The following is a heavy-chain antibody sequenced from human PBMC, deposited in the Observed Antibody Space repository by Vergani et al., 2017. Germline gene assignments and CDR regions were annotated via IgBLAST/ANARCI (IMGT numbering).Heavy chain of an antibody. CDR1: GYTFTSYD. CDR2: MNPNSGNT. Sequence: QVQLVQSGAEVKKPGASVKVSCKASGYTFTSYDINWVRQATGQGLGWMGWMNPNSGNTGYAQKFQGRVTITRNTSISTGYMELSSLRSEDTAVYYCARGGYYYGSGSYYNFDYWGQGTLVTVSS. D-gene: IGHD3-10*01. J-gene: IGHJ4*02. CDR3: ARGGYYYGSGSYYNFDY. V-gene: IGHV1-8*03.